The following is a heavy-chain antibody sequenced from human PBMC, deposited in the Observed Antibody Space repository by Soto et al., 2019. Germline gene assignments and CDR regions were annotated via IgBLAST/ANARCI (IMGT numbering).Heavy chain of an antibody. CDR3: ARPVPYSSGWYNENPFDY. J-gene: IGHJ4*02. V-gene: IGHV1-2*02. Sequence: ASVKVSCKASGYTFTGYYVHWVRQAPGQGLEWMGWINPNSGGTNYAQKFQGRVTMTRDTSISTAYMELSRLRSDDTAVYYCARPVPYSSGWYNENPFDYWGQGTLVTVSS. CDR1: GYTFTGYY. CDR2: INPNSGGT. D-gene: IGHD6-19*01.